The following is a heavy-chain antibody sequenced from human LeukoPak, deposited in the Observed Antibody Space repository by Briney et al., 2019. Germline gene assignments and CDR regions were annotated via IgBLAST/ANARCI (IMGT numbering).Heavy chain of an antibody. CDR1: GFIFSNYS. CDR2: ISSSGSTI. D-gene: IGHD3-10*02. J-gene: IGHJ6*04. V-gene: IGHV3-48*04. Sequence: GGSLRLSCAASGFIFSNYSMNWVRQAPGKGLEWVSYISSSGSTIYYADSVKGRFTISRDNAKNSLYLQMNSLRAEDTAVYYCAELGITMIGGVWGKGTTVTISS. CDR3: AELGITMIGGV.